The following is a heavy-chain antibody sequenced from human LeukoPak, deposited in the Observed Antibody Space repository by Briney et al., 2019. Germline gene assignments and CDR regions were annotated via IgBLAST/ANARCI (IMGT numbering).Heavy chain of an antibody. CDR3: ARTVVTVTTGRVRPSNIDY. CDR1: GGSISSSSYY. J-gene: IGHJ4*02. D-gene: IGHD4-17*01. Sequence: SETLSLTCTVSGGSISSSSYYWGWIRQPPGTGLEWIGSIYYSGSTYYNPSLKSRVTISVDTSKNQFSLKLSSVTAADTAVYYCARTVVTVTTGRVRPSNIDYWGQGTLVTVSS. CDR2: IYYSGST. V-gene: IGHV4-39*01.